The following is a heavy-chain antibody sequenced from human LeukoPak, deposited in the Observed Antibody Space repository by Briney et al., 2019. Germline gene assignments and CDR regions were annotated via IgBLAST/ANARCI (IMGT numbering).Heavy chain of an antibody. CDR2: INAGNGNT. D-gene: IGHD6-13*01. J-gene: IGHJ4*02. V-gene: IGHV1-3*01. CDR3: AILIAAAGLGDY. Sequence: ASVKVYCKASGYTFTSYAMHWVRQAPGQRLEWMGWINAGNGNTKYSQKFQDRVTITRDTSASTAYMELSSLRSEDTAVYYCAILIAAAGLGDYWGQGTLVTVSS. CDR1: GYTFTSYA.